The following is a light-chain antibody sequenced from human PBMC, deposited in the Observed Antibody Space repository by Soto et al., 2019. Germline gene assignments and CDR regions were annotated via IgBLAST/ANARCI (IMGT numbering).Light chain of an antibody. CDR2: DAS. Sequence: EIVLTQSPATLSLSPGERATLSCRASQSISSYLAWYQQKPGQAPRLLIYDASNRATGIAARLSGSGSGTDFSLIISSLEPEDDAVYYCQQRSNWVTFGQGTRLEIK. J-gene: IGKJ5*01. CDR1: QSISSY. CDR3: QQRSNWVT. V-gene: IGKV3-11*01.